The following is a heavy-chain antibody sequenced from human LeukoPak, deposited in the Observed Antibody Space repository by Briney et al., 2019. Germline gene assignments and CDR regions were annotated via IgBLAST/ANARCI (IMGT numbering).Heavy chain of an antibody. CDR1: GFTFSSYG. CDR2: ISYDGSNK. CDR3: AKGYYDSSGFDY. V-gene: IGHV3-30*18. J-gene: IGHJ4*02. Sequence: PGRSLRLSCAASGFTFSSYGMHWVRQALGKGLEWVAVISYDGSNKYYADSVKGRFTISRDNSKNTLYLQMNSLRAEDTAVYYCAKGYYDSSGFDYWGQGTLVTVSS. D-gene: IGHD3-22*01.